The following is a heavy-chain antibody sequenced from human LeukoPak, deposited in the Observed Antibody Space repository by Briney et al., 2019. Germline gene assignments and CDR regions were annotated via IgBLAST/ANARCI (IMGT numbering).Heavy chain of an antibody. D-gene: IGHD6-19*01. Sequence: SETLSLTCTVPGGSISSYYWSWIRQPPGKGLEWIGYIYYSGSTNYNPSLKSRVTISVDTSKNQFSLKLSSVTAADTAVYYCARSDSSGWSSDFDYWGQGTLVTVSS. J-gene: IGHJ4*02. CDR1: GGSISSYY. CDR2: IYYSGST. V-gene: IGHV4-59*01. CDR3: ARSDSSGWSSDFDY.